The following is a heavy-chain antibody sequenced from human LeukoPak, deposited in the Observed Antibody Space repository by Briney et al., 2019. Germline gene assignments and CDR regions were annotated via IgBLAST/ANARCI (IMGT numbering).Heavy chain of an antibody. D-gene: IGHD3-3*01. V-gene: IGHV1-69*13. CDR1: GGTFSNYA. J-gene: IGHJ4*02. CDR2: IMPIFDTA. Sequence: SVKVSCKASGGTFSNYAISWVRQAPGQGLEWMGGIMPIFDTADYAQKFQDRITITADESTSTVYMELSSLRSEDTAVYYCAREEERIAIFGVTNSRFDYWGQGTLVTVSS. CDR3: AREEERIAIFGVTNSRFDY.